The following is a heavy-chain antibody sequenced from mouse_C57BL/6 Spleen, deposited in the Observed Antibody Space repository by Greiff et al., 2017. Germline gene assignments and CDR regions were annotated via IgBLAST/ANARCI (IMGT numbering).Heavy chain of an antibody. J-gene: IGHJ1*03. CDR2: INPNNGGT. CDR1: GYTFTDYY. D-gene: IGHD3-3*01. V-gene: IGHV1-26*01. Sequence: EVQLQQSGPELVKPGASVKISCKASGYTFTDYYMNWVKQSHGKSLEWIGDINPNNGGTSYNQKFKGKATLTVDKSSSTAYMELRSLTSEDSAVYYCARGDAGSYWYFDVWGTGTTVTVSS. CDR3: ARGDAGSYWYFDV.